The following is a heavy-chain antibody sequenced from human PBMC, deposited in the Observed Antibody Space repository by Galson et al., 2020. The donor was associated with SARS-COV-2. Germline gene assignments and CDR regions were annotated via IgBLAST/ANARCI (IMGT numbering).Heavy chain of an antibody. J-gene: IGHJ5*02. V-gene: IGHV4-39*01. CDR1: GGSTSSSSYY. Sequence: SQTLSLTCTVSGGSTSSSSYYWGWIRQPPGKGLEWIGSIYYSGSTYYNPSLKSRVTISVDTSKNQFSLKLSSVTAADTAVYYCARHVGTDIVLMVYATKNWFDPWGQGTLVTVSS. D-gene: IGHD2-8*01. CDR3: ARHVGTDIVLMVYATKNWFDP. CDR2: IYYSGST.